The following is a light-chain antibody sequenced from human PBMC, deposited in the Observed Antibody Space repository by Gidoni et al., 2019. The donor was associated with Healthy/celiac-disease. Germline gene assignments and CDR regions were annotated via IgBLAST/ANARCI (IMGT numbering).Light chain of an antibody. CDR3: QQYGSSPLT. CDR1: QSVTSSY. Sequence: LTQSPGTLSLSPGESATLSCRASQSVTSSYLAWYQQKPGQAPRLLIYGASSRATGIPDRFSGSGSGTDFTLTISRLEPEDFAVYYCQQYGSSPLTFGGGTKVEIK. V-gene: IGKV3-20*01. CDR2: GAS. J-gene: IGKJ4*01.